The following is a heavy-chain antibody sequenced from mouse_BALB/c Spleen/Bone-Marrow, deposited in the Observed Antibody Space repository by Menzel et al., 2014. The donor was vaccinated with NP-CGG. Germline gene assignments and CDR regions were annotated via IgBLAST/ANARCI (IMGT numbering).Heavy chain of an antibody. CDR1: GFTFSSFG. V-gene: IGHV5-17*02. CDR2: ISSGSSTI. J-gene: IGHJ3*01. CDR3: ARGDLLRGFAY. Sequence: EVKLMESGGGLVQPGGSRKLSCAASGFTFSSFGMHWVRQASEKGLEWVAYISSGSSTIYYADTVKGRFTISRDNPKNTLFPQMTSLRSEDTAMYYCARGDLLRGFAYWGQGTLVTVSA. D-gene: IGHD1-1*01.